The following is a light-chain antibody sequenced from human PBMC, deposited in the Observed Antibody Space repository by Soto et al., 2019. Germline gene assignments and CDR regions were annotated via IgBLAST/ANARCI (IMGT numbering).Light chain of an antibody. Sequence: QSVLTQPASVSGSPGQSITISCIGTSSDVGAHDYVSWYQQYPGKGPELMIYEVSNRPSGVSSRFSGAKSGNTASLTISGLQTGDEADYHCMSYTTAYTYVFGTGTKLTVL. V-gene: IGLV2-14*01. CDR1: SSDVGAHDY. CDR3: MSYTTAYTYV. CDR2: EVS. J-gene: IGLJ1*01.